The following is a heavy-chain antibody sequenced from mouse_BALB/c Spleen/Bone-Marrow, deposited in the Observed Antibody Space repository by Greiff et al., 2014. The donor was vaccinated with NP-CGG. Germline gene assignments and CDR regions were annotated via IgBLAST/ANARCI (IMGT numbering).Heavy chain of an antibody. D-gene: IGHD1-1*01. CDR1: GFSLSRYG. V-gene: IGHV2-3*01. J-gene: IGHJ4*01. Sequence: QVPLKEAGPGLVGPSQSLSITSTVSGFSLSRYGVSWGRPPPGEGLEWLRVIWGDGSTNYHSALISRLSISKDNSKSQVFLKLNSLQTDDTATYYCAKANRYGYAMDYWGQGTSVTVSS. CDR2: IWGDGST. CDR3: AKANRYGYAMDY.